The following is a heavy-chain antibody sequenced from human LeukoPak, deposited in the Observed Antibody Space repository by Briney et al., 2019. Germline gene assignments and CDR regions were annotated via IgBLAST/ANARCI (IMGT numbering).Heavy chain of an antibody. D-gene: IGHD5-18*01. CDR3: ARLRYSYGYNYYYYMDV. CDR2: INHSGST. CDR1: GGSFSXXX. Sequence: VYGGSFSXXXXXWIRXPPGXXXXXXXXINHSGSTNYNPSLKSRVTILVDTSKNQFSLKLSSVTAADTAVYYCARLRYSYGYNYYYYMDVWGKGTTVTVSS. J-gene: IGHJ6*03. V-gene: IGHV4-34*01.